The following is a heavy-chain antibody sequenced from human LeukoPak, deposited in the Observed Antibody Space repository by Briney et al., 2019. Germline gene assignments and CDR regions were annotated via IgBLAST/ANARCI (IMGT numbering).Heavy chain of an antibody. J-gene: IGHJ5*02. CDR1: GFTFSSYG. CDR2: IRYDGSNK. CDR3: ANPPGIAAAGTGNWFDP. V-gene: IGHV3-30*02. D-gene: IGHD6-13*01. Sequence: QPGGSLRLSCAASGFTFSSYGMHWVRQVPGKGLEWVAFIRYDGSNKYYADSVKGRFTISRDNSKNTLYLQMNSLRAEDTAVYYCANPPGIAAAGTGNWFDPWGQGTLVTVSS.